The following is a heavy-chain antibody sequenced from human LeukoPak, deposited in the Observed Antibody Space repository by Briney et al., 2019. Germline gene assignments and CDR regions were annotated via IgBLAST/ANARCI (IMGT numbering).Heavy chain of an antibody. CDR1: GGTFSSYA. D-gene: IGHD1-26*01. CDR2: IIPIFGTA. V-gene: IGHV1-69*13. J-gene: IGHJ3*02. CDR3: ADVGYSGSSGASDI. Sequence: SVKVSCKASGGTFSSYAISWGRQAPGQGVEWMGGIIPIFGTANYAQKFQGRVTITADESTSTAYMELSSLRSEDTAVYYCADVGYSGSSGASDIWGQGTMVTVSS.